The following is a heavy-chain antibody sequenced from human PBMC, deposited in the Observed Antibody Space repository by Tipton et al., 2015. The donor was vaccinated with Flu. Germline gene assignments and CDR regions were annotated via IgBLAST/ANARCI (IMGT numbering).Heavy chain of an antibody. CDR3: ALGDFWSGYYFNTMGFQH. D-gene: IGHD3-3*01. V-gene: IGHV5-51*01. CDR2: IYPGDSDT. J-gene: IGHJ1*01. Sequence: VQLVQSGAEVKKPGESLKISCKGSGYSFTSYWIGWVRQMPGKGLEWMGIIYPGDSDTRYSPSFQGQVTISADKSISAAYLQWSSLKASDTAMYYCALGDFWSGYYFNTMGFQHWGQGTLVTVSS. CDR1: GYSFTSYW.